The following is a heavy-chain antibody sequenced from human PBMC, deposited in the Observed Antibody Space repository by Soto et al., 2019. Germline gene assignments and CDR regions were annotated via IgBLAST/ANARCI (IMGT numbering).Heavy chain of an antibody. CDR1: GDSVSSNSAA. V-gene: IGHV6-1*01. CDR2: TYYRSKWYN. D-gene: IGHD6-25*01. J-gene: IGHJ3*02. CDR3: ARAGSKSLIENDAFDI. Sequence: PSQTLSLTCAISGDSVSSNSAAWNWIRQSPSRGLEWLGRTYYRSKWYNDCAVSVKSRITINPDTSKNQFSLQLNSVTPEDTAVYYCARAGSKSLIENDAFDIWGQGTMVTVS.